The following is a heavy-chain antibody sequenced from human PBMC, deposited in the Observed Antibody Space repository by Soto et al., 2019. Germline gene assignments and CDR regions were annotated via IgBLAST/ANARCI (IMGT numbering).Heavy chain of an antibody. CDR3: AGFPGGWFDT. V-gene: IGHV3-7*01. Sequence: GGSVSLYCEASRLTFSSYSMSGVSKSPGKGLELVANIKRYXSEKDYVDSVKGRFTISRDNAKNSLYLQMNSLRAEDTSLYYFAGFPGGWFDTWGQGTLVTVSS. J-gene: IGHJ5*02. CDR2: IKRYXSEK. CDR1: RLTFSSYS.